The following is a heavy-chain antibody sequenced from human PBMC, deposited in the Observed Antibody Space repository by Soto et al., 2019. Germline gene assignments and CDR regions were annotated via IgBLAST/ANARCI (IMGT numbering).Heavy chain of an antibody. Sequence: GGXLRLSCAASGFTFSSYGMHWVRQAPGKGLEWVAVISYDGSNKYYADSVKGRFTISRDNSKNTLYLQMNSLRAEDTAVYYCAKDASGYDNAFDIWGQGTMVTVSS. CDR3: AKDASGYDNAFDI. CDR2: ISYDGSNK. V-gene: IGHV3-30*18. CDR1: GFTFSSYG. D-gene: IGHD5-12*01. J-gene: IGHJ3*02.